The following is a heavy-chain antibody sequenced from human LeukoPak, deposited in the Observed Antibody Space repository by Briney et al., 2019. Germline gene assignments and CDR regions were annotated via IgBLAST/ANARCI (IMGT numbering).Heavy chain of an antibody. Sequence: GGSLRLSCAASGFTFSSYAMSWVCQAPGKGLEWVSAISGSGGSTYYADSVKGRFTISRDNSKNTLYLQMNSLRAEDTAVYYCAKALRNSGSSPYYYYYGMGMDVWGQGTTVTVSS. CDR1: GFTFSSYA. V-gene: IGHV3-23*01. D-gene: IGHD3-10*01. J-gene: IGHJ6*02. CDR3: AKALRNSGSSPYYYYYGMGMDV. CDR2: ISGSGGST.